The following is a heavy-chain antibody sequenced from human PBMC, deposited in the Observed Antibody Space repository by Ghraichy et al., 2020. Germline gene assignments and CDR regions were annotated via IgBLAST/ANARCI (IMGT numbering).Heavy chain of an antibody. V-gene: IGHV3-23*01. D-gene: IGHD3-10*01. CDR1: GFTFSSYA. CDR3: ARPLWFGETRYGGYFDL. Sequence: GGSLRLSCAASGFTFSSYAMGWVRQAPGKGLEWVSAISGSGGSTYYANSVKGRFTISRDNSKNTLYLQMNSLRAEETAVYYCARPLWFGETRYGGYFDLWGRGTLVTVSS. CDR2: ISGSGGST. J-gene: IGHJ2*01.